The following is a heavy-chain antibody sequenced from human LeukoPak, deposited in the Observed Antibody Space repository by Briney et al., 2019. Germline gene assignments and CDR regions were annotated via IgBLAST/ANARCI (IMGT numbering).Heavy chain of an antibody. CDR2: ISGSGGST. D-gene: IGHD3-3*01. V-gene: IGHV3-23*01. CDR1: GFTFSSYA. Sequence: GGSLRLSCAASGFTFSSYAMSWVRQAPGKWLEWVSGISGSGGSTNYADSVKGRFTISRDKSKNTLFLQMTSLRVGDTAVYYCAKEFEFLVNSWFDSWGQGTLVTVSS. J-gene: IGHJ5*01. CDR3: AKEFEFLVNSWFDS.